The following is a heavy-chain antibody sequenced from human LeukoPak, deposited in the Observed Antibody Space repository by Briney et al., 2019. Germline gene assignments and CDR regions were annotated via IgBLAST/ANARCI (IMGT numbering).Heavy chain of an antibody. D-gene: IGHD1-1*01. J-gene: IGHJ2*01. CDR1: GFTFSSYA. V-gene: IGHV3-23*01. CDR2: ISGSGDTT. Sequence: GGSLRLSCAASGFTFSSYAMSWVRQAPGKGLEWVSGISGSGDTTYYADSVKGRFTISRDNSKNTLYLQMSSLRAEDTAVYCCAKDASNYFWYFDLWGRGTLVTVSS. CDR3: AKDASNYFWYFDL.